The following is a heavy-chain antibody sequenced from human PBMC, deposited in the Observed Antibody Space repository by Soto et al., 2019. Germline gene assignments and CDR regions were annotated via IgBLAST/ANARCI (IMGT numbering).Heavy chain of an antibody. CDR3: ARGARGYSYGYAFDI. Sequence: GGSLRLSCAASGFTFSSYWMSWVRQAPGKGLEWVANIKQDGSEKYYVDSVKGRFTISRDNAKNSLYLQMNSLRAEDTAVYYCARGARGYSYGYAFDIWGQGTMVTVSS. D-gene: IGHD5-18*01. CDR2: IKQDGSEK. CDR1: GFTFSSYW. J-gene: IGHJ3*02. V-gene: IGHV3-7*03.